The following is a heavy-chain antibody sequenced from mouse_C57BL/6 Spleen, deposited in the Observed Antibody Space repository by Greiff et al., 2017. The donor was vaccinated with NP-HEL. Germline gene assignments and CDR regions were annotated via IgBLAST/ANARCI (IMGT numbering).Heavy chain of an antibody. Sequence: VQLQQSGAELVKPGASVKISCKASGYAFSSYWMNWVKQRPGKGLEWIGQIYPGDGDTNYNGKFKGKATLTADKSSSTAYMQLSSLTSEDSAVYFCARDITTVDWYFDVWGTGTTVTVSS. D-gene: IGHD1-1*01. V-gene: IGHV1-80*01. CDR3: ARDITTVDWYFDV. CDR2: IYPGDGDT. CDR1: GYAFSSYW. J-gene: IGHJ1*03.